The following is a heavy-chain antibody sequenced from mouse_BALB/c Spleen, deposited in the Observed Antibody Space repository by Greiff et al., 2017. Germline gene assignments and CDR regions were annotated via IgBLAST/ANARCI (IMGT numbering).Heavy chain of an antibody. J-gene: IGHJ3*01. CDR2: ISSGGST. D-gene: IGHD1-2*01. CDR1: GFTFSSYA. CDR3: ARAPITTASWFAY. V-gene: IGHV5-6-5*01. Sequence: VESGGGLVKPGGSLKLSCAASGFTFSSYAMSWVRQTPEKRLEWVASISSGGSTYYPDSVKGRFTISRDNARNILYLQMSSLRSEDTAMYYCARAPITTASWFAYWGQGTLVTVSA.